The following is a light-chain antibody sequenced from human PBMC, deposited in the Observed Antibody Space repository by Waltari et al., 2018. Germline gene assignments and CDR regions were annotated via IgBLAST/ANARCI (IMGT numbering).Light chain of an antibody. CDR3: GTWDSSLSGAV. J-gene: IGLJ7*01. V-gene: IGLV1-51*02. CDR2: ENT. Sequence: QSVLTQPPSVSAAPGQRVTLSCSGRRPNLGNNYVSWYRQFPGTAPKLLIYENTERPSGIPGRFSGSKSGTSATLDITGLQAGDEADYYCGTWDSSLSGAVFGGGTHLTVL. CDR1: RPNLGNNY.